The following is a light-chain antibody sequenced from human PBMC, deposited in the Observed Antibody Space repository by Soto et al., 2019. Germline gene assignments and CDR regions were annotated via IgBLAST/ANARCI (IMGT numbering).Light chain of an antibody. J-gene: IGKJ4*01. CDR2: DAS. Sequence: DIQMTQSPSSLSASVGDRVTITCQASQDIKNYLSWYQQKSGKAPKLLIYDASDLETGVPSRFSGSGSGTDFTFTINSLQPEDIATYYCQQYDNLPLTFGGGTKVEIK. CDR1: QDIKNY. CDR3: QQYDNLPLT. V-gene: IGKV1-33*01.